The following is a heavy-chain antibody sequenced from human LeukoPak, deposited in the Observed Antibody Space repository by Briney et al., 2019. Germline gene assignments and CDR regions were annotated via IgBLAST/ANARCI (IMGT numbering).Heavy chain of an antibody. CDR3: ARHWDHYLYSSSWYGAEYFQH. CDR1: GGSISSSSYY. V-gene: IGHV4-39*01. D-gene: IGHD6-13*01. CDR2: IYYSGST. Sequence: PSETLSLTCTVSGGSISSSSYYWGWIRQPPGKGLEWIGSIYYSGSTYYNPSLKSRVTISVDTSKNQFSLKLSSVTAADTAVYYCARHWDHYLYSSSWYGAEYFQHWGQGTLVTVSS. J-gene: IGHJ1*01.